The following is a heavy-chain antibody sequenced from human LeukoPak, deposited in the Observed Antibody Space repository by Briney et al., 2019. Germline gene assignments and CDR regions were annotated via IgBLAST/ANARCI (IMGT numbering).Heavy chain of an antibody. CDR2: IYYSGST. Sequence: NTSETLSLTCTVSGGSISSYYWSWIRQPPGKGLEWIGYIYYSGSTNYNPSLKSRVTISVDTSKNQFSLKLSSVTAADTAVYYCARSDYGDYEGYWGQGTLVTVSS. V-gene: IGHV4-59*01. CDR1: GGSISSYY. J-gene: IGHJ4*02. CDR3: ARSDYGDYEGY. D-gene: IGHD4-17*01.